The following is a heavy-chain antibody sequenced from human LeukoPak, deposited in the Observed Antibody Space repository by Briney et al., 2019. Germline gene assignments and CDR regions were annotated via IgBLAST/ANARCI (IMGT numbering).Heavy chain of an antibody. D-gene: IGHD3-16*01. CDR3: ARGRDIYADY. V-gene: IGHV3-48*02. Sequence: GGSLRLSCAASGFDVSSHHMVWVRQAPGKGLEWVSCIKSSGDIIYYADSVKGRFTISRDNAKNSLYPQMNSLRDEDTAVYYCARGRDIYADYWGQGTLVTVSS. CDR1: GFDVSSHH. CDR2: IKSSGDII. J-gene: IGHJ4*02.